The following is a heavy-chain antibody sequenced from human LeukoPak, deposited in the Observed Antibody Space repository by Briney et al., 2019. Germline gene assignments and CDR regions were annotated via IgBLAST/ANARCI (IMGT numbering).Heavy chain of an antibody. CDR1: DGSISSGSSY. Sequence: SETLSLTCTVSDGSISSGSSYWSWIRQPAGKGLEWIGRVYTTGSTIGSTIYNPSLKSRVTVSIATSKNYFSLKLSSVTAADTAMYYCARLFIDYAFLYYFDYWGQGTLVTVSS. J-gene: IGHJ4*02. D-gene: IGHD4-17*01. V-gene: IGHV4-61*02. CDR2: VYTTGSTIGST. CDR3: ARLFIDYAFLYYFDY.